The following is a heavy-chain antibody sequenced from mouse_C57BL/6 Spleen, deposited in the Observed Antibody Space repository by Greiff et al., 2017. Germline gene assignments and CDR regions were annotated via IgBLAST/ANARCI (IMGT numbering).Heavy chain of an antibody. J-gene: IGHJ4*01. V-gene: IGHV3-6*01. Sequence: EVKLQESGPGLVKPSQSLSLTCSVTGYSITSGYYWNWIRQFPGNKLEWMGYISYDGSNNYNPSLKNRISITRDTSKNQFFLKLNSVTTEDTATYYCAIMITTHYAMDYWGQGTSVTVSS. D-gene: IGHD2-4*01. CDR2: ISYDGSN. CDR3: AIMITTHYAMDY. CDR1: GYSITSGYY.